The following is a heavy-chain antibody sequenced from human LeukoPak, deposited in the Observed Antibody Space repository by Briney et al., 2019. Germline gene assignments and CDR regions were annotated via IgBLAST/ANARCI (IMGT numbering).Heavy chain of an antibody. CDR1: GFTFSSYG. V-gene: IGHV3-33*06. CDR3: AKIISIAAAGGVDY. Sequence: GGSLRLSCAASGFTFSSYGMHWVRQAPGKGLEWVAVIWYDGSNKYYADSVKGRFTISRDNSKNTLYLQMNSLRAEDTAVYYCAKIISIAAAGGVDYWGQGTLVTVSS. J-gene: IGHJ4*02. CDR2: IWYDGSNK. D-gene: IGHD6-13*01.